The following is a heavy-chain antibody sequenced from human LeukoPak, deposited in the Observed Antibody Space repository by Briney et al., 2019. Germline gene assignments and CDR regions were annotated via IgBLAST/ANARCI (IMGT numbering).Heavy chain of an antibody. J-gene: IGHJ4*02. CDR3: AKDILRYFDWLGLDY. CDR1: GFTFDDYA. D-gene: IGHD3-9*01. Sequence: GRSLRLSCVASGFTFDDYAMHWVRPAPGKGLEGVSGVSWNSGSIGYADSVKGRFTISRDNAKNSLYLQMNSLRAEDTALYYCAKDILRYFDWLGLDYWGQGTLVTVSS. CDR2: VSWNSGSI. V-gene: IGHV3-9*01.